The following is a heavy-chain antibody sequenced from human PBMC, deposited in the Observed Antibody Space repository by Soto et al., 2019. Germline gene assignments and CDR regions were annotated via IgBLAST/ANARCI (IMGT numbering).Heavy chain of an antibody. CDR2: IYPGDSDT. V-gene: IGHV5-51*01. Sequence: PGESLKISCKGSGYSFTSYWIGWVRQMPGKGLEWMGIIYPGDSDTRYSPSFQGQVTISADKSISTAYLQWSSLKASDTAMYYCARHVTLQYPPYYYYMDVWGKGTTVTVSS. CDR1: GYSFTSYW. J-gene: IGHJ6*03. D-gene: IGHD1-1*01. CDR3: ARHVTLQYPPYYYYMDV.